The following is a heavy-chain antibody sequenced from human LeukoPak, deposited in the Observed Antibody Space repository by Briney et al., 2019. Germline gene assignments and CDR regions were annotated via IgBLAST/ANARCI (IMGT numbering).Heavy chain of an antibody. V-gene: IGHV4-39*07. CDR3: ARTMGANDAFDI. CDR2: IFYSGST. CDR1: SGSISTSNYY. Sequence: SETLSLTCTVSSGSISTSNYYWGWVRQPPGKALEWIGNIFYSGSTYYSPSLKSRVTISLDTSRNQFSLKLSSVTAVDTAVYYCARTMGANDAFDIWGQGTMVTVSP. D-gene: IGHD1-26*01. J-gene: IGHJ3*02.